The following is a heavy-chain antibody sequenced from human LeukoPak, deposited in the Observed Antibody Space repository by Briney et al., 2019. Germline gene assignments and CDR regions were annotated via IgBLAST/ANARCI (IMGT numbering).Heavy chain of an antibody. Sequence: PGGSLRLSRAASGFTYSSYSMNWVRQAPGKGLEWVSGISGSGDSIYYEDSVKGRFTISRDNSKNTLFLQMSSLRVEDTAIYYCAKRLYGGSDYSSSLVAFVSDSWGQGTLVTVSS. D-gene: IGHD4-11*01. CDR3: AKRLYGGSDYSSSLVAFVSDS. V-gene: IGHV3-23*01. J-gene: IGHJ5*01. CDR2: ISGSGDSI. CDR1: GFTYSSYS.